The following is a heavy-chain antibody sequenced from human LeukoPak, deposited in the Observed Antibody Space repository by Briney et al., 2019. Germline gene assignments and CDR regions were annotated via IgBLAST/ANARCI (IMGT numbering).Heavy chain of an antibody. J-gene: IGHJ4*02. V-gene: IGHV3-15*01. D-gene: IGHD1-26*01. CDR1: GFTFSDAW. CDR2: IKSRNRGETV. Sequence: GGSLRLSCAASGFTFSDAWMNWVRLAPGKGLEWVGRIKSRNRGETVDYAAPVKGRYTISRDDSKTTVYLQMNSLKTEDTAIYYCTTDGSTTLSNTFDYWGQGTLVTVSS. CDR3: TTDGSTTLSNTFDY.